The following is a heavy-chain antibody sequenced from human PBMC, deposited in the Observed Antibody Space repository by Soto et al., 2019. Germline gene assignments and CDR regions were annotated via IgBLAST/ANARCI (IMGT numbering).Heavy chain of an antibody. CDR2: IYYSGST. J-gene: IGHJ4*02. CDR1: GGSVSSGSYY. CDR3: ESLYCSGGSCCIDY. Sequence: QVQLQESGPGLVKPSETLSLTCTVSGGSVSSGSYYWSWIRQPPGKGLEWIGYIYYSGSTNYNPSLKSRVTISVDTSKNQFCLKLRSVTAADTAVYYCESLYCSGGSCCIDYWGQGTLVTVSS. V-gene: IGHV4-61*01. D-gene: IGHD2-15*01.